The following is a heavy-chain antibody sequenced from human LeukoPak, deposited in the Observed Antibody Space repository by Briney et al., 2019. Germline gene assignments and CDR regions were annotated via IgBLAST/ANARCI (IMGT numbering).Heavy chain of an antibody. V-gene: IGHV3-15*01. CDR2: IKSKTDGGTT. J-gene: IGHJ4*02. D-gene: IGHD3-22*01. Sequence: GGSLRLSCAASGFTFSNAWMSWVRQAPGKGLEWVGRIKSKTDGGTTDYAAPVKGRFTISRDDSKNTLYLQMNSLKTEDTAVYYCTTERGNYYDSSGSFEWGQGTLVTVSS. CDR1: GFTFSNAW. CDR3: TTERGNYYDSSGSFE.